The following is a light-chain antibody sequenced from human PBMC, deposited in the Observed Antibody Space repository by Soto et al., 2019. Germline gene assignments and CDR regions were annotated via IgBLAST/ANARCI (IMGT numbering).Light chain of an antibody. Sequence: DIQITQSPSTLSASVGDRVTITCRASQSITSWLAWYQQKPGKAPNLLIYDASSLQSGVPSRFSGRGSGTEFTLTISSLQPDDSATYYCQHYNSHEDIAFGRGTKVEIK. V-gene: IGKV1-5*01. CDR2: DAS. CDR3: QHYNSHEDIA. J-gene: IGKJ4*01. CDR1: QSITSW.